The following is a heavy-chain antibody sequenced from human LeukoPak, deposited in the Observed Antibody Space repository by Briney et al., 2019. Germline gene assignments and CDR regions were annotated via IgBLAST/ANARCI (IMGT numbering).Heavy chain of an antibody. D-gene: IGHD1-1*01. CDR1: GGSISSGGYY. CDR3: ASGGARNWKQSPDWFDP. Sequence: SQTLSRTCTVSGGSISSGGYYWSWLRQHPGKGLEWIGYIYHSGSTYYNPSLKSRVTISVDTSKNQFSLKLSSVTAADTAVYYCASGGARNWKQSPDWFDPWGQGTLVTVSS. CDR2: IYHSGST. J-gene: IGHJ5*02. V-gene: IGHV4-31*03.